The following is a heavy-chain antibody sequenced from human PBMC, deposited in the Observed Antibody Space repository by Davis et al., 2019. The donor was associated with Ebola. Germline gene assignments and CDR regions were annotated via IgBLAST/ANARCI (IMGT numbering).Heavy chain of an antibody. CDR2: ISSSGSTI. CDR3: AKGLGIQLWLPWFDP. CDR1: GFTFSDYY. J-gene: IGHJ5*02. D-gene: IGHD5-18*01. V-gene: IGHV3-11*01. Sequence: GGSLRLSCAASGFTFSDYYMSWIRQAPGKGLEWVSYISSSGSTIYYADSVKGRFTISRDNAKNSLYLQMNSLRAEDTALYYCAKGLGIQLWLPWFDPWGQGTLVTVSS.